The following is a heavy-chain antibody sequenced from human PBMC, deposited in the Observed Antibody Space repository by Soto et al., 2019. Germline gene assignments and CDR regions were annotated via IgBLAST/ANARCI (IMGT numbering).Heavy chain of an antibody. D-gene: IGHD2-15*01. V-gene: IGHV3-30*03. J-gene: IGHJ4*02. CDR3: AMDLYGGRSRFDY. CDR1: GFTFSNNG. CDR2: ISSDGSKK. Sequence: QVQLVESGGGVVQPGRSLRLSCVASGFTFSNNGIHWVRQAPGKGLEWVAVISSDGSKKYYADSVKGRFTISRDNSKNMLYLQMNSLRAEDQAVYYCAMDLYGGRSRFDYWGQGALVTVSS.